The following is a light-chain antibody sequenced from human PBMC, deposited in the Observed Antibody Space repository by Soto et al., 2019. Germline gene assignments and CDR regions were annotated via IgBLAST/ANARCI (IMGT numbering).Light chain of an antibody. J-gene: IGKJ3*01. CDR2: DTS. V-gene: IGKV3-11*01. Sequence: EIVLTQSPATLSLSPGERATLSCRASQSVSSYLAWYQQKPGQAPRLLIYDTSNRASGIPARFIGSGSGTDFTLTISSLEPEDFAFYYCQQRSNWPSFGPGTKVEIK. CDR1: QSVSSY. CDR3: QQRSNWPS.